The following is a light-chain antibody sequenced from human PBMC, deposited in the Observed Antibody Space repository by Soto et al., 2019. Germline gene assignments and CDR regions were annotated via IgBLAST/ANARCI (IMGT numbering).Light chain of an antibody. CDR1: SSDVGGYNY. Sequence: QYALTQPASGSGSPGQSITISCTGTSSDVGGYNYVSWYQQHPGKAPKLMIYDVSNRPSGVSNRFSGSKSGNTASLTISGLQAEDEADYYCSSHTSSSTLGVFGGGTKLTVL. CDR3: SSHTSSSTLGV. CDR2: DVS. J-gene: IGLJ3*02. V-gene: IGLV2-14*01.